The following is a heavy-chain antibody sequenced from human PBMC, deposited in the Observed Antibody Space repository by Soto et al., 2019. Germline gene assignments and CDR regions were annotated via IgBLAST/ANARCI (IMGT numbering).Heavy chain of an antibody. Sequence: QVQLVESGGGVVQPGRSLRLSCAASGFTFSSYAMHWVRQAPGKGLEWVAVISYDGSNKYYADSVKGRFTISRDNSKNTRYLQMNSLRAEDTAVYYCARDLKTVFDYWGQGTLVTVSS. D-gene: IGHD3-9*01. V-gene: IGHV3-30-3*01. CDR2: ISYDGSNK. CDR1: GFTFSSYA. CDR3: ARDLKTVFDY. J-gene: IGHJ4*02.